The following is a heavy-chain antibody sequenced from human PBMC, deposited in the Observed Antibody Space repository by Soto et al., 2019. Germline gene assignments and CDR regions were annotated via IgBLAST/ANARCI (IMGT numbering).Heavy chain of an antibody. CDR2: IYPGDSDT. CDR3: ARTAAAGKYYYGMDV. Sequence: GESMKISCKGAGYSFTSYWIGWVRQMPGKGLELMGIIYPGDSDTRYSPSFQGQVTISADKSISTAYLQWSSLKASDTAMYYCARTAAAGKYYYGMDVWGQGTTVTVSS. CDR1: GYSFTSYW. V-gene: IGHV5-51*01. J-gene: IGHJ6*02. D-gene: IGHD6-13*01.